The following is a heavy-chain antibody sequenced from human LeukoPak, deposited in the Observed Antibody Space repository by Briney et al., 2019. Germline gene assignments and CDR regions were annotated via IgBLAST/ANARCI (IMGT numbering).Heavy chain of an antibody. Sequence: ASVKVSCKASGYTFTSYDINWVRRATGQGLEWMGLMNPNSGNTSYAQKFQGRVTITRNTSISTAYMELSSLRSAGTAVYYCAGHLGAWHYFDYWGQGTLVTVS. CDR1: GYTFTSYD. CDR3: AGHLGAWHYFDY. CDR2: MNPNSGNT. J-gene: IGHJ4*02. D-gene: IGHD1-26*01. V-gene: IGHV1-8*03.